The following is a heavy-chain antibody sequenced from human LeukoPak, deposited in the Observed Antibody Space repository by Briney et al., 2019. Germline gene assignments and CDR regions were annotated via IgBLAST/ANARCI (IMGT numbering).Heavy chain of an antibody. CDR3: ARGFYEPFDR. D-gene: IGHD2/OR15-2a*01. CDR1: GGSVSTSH. CDR2: VDYNGNT. V-gene: IGHV4-59*02. Sequence: SETLSLTCTVSGGSVSTSHWNWVRQPPGKGLEWIGNVDYNGNTKYSPSLRSRVTMPLDTSKNQFSLKLKFVTAADTALYFCARGFYEPFDRWGQGTLVTVAS. J-gene: IGHJ4*02.